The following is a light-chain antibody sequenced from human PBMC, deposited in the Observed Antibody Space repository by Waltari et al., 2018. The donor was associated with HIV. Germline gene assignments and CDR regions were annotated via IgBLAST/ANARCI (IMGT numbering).Light chain of an antibody. Sequence: QSALTQPASVSGSPGPSLTIPCTGTSNDVGTYTLVSWYQQHPPKAPKLMIYEVNNRPSGVSNRFSGSKSGNTASLTSSGLQAEDEADYYCSSFTGINTLVFGGGTMVTVL. CDR1: SNDVGTYTL. CDR2: EVN. V-gene: IGLV2-14*02. CDR3: SSFTGINTLV. J-gene: IGLJ3*02.